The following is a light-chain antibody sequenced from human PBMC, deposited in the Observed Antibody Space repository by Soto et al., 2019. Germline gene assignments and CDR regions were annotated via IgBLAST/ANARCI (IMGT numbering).Light chain of an antibody. J-gene: IGLJ1*01. Sequence: SALTQPASVSGSPGQSITISCTGTSSDVGGYNYVSWYQQHPGKAPKLMIYDVSNRPSGVSNRFSGSKSGNTASLTISGLQAEDEADYYCSSYTSSSLHVFGTGTKLSVL. V-gene: IGLV2-14*03. CDR1: SSDVGGYNY. CDR2: DVS. CDR3: SSYTSSSLHV.